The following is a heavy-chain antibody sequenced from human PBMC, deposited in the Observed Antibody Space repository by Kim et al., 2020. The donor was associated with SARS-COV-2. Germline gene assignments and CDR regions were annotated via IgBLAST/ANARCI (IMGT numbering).Heavy chain of an antibody. J-gene: IGHJ4*02. CDR2: ISSSSSYI. V-gene: IGHV3-21*01. CDR3: ARGDCSGGSCYYFDY. Sequence: GGSLRLSCAASGFNFSSYSMNWVRQAPGKGLEWVSSISSSSSYIYYADSVKGRFTISRDNAKNSLYLQMNSLRAEDTAVYYCARGDCSGGSCYYFDYWGQGTLVTVSS. D-gene: IGHD2-15*01. CDR1: GFNFSSYS.